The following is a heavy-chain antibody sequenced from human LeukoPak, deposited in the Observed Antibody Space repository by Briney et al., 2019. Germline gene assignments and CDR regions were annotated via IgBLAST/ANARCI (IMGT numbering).Heavy chain of an antibody. D-gene: IGHD1-26*01. J-gene: IGHJ2*01. CDR1: GGSISSYY. CDR3: ARRVYSGSYNWYFDL. Sequence: PSETLSLTCTVSGGSISSYYWSWIRQPPGKGLEWIGYIYYSGSTYNNPSLKSRVTISVDTSKNQFSLKLSSVTAPDTAVYYCARRVYSGSYNWYFDLWGRGTLVTVSS. CDR2: IYYSGST. V-gene: IGHV4-59*08.